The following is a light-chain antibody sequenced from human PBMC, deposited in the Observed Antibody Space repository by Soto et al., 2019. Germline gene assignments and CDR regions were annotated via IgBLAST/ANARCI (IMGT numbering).Light chain of an antibody. V-gene: IGKV1-39*01. CDR2: AAS. CDR3: QQNFSIPIT. Sequence: IQMPQSPCSLSASVRDRVTISCRASHNIRGYLNCYHQKPGKAPDLLIYAASSLKSGVPSRFSGSGSGTHFTLTITGLQPADFATYYCQQNFSIPITFGQGTRLEIK. CDR1: HNIRGY. J-gene: IGKJ5*01.